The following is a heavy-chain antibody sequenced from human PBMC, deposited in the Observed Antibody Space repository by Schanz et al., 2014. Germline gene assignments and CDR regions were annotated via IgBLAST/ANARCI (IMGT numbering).Heavy chain of an antibody. D-gene: IGHD4-17*01. V-gene: IGHV3-74*02. CDR2: INSVGSNT. Sequence: EVQLLESGGGLVQPGGSLRLSCAASGFTFSSHWMRWVRQDPGKGLVWVARINSVGSNTDYADSVTGRFTISRDNAKNTLYLQMNTLRAEDTAVYYCARKMKLGVYGGKGHDSLDIWGQGTMVTVSS. J-gene: IGHJ3*02. CDR3: ARKMKLGVYGGKGHDSLDI. CDR1: GFTFSSHW.